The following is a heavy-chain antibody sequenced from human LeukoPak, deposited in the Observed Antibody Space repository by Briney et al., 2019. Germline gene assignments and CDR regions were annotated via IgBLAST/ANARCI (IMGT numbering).Heavy chain of an antibody. CDR2: ISGSGGST. CDR3: AREEWYYFDY. CDR1: GFTFSSYA. Sequence: PGGSLRLSCAASGFTFSSYAMSWVRQAPGKGLEWVSGISGSGGSTYYADSVKGRFTMSRDNSKNTLHLQMNSLRAEDMAVYYCAREEWYYFDYWGQGTLVTVSS. D-gene: IGHD3-3*01. J-gene: IGHJ4*02. V-gene: IGHV3-23*01.